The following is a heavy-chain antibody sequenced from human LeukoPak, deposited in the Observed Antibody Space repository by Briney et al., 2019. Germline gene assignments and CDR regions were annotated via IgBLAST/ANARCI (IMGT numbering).Heavy chain of an antibody. CDR2: INPDGSEK. CDR3: ARDRAYSAFDY. Sequence: GGSLRLSCAASGFTFSSYWMNWARQAPGKGLERVAIINPDGSEKYYLESLKGRITISRDNAENSVHLQMNSLKAEDTAIYYCARDRAYSAFDYWGQGTLVTVSS. D-gene: IGHD1-26*01. J-gene: IGHJ4*02. CDR1: GFTFSSYW. V-gene: IGHV3-7*03.